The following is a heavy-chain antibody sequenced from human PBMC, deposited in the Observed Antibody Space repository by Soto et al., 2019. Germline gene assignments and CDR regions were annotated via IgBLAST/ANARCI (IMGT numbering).Heavy chain of an antibody. CDR3: ARFTGDGYSGTYAIDY. V-gene: IGHV1-69*06. CDR2: IIPLFGTA. J-gene: IGHJ4*02. CDR1: GGTFDNYA. D-gene: IGHD1-26*01. Sequence: QVQLVQSGAEVKKPGSSVKVSCKASGGTFDNYAISWVRRAPGQGLEWMGGIIPLFGTANYAQKFEGRVTATTDKATDKLYMEMISVKAEDSCVCYGARFTGDGYSGTYAIDYWGQGTLVTVAS.